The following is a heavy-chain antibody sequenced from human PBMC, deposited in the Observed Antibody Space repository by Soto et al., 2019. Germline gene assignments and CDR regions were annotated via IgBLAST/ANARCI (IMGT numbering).Heavy chain of an antibody. CDR2: INSDGSST. V-gene: IGHV3-74*01. Sequence: HPGGSLRLSCAASGFTFSSYWMHWVRQAPGKGLVWVSRINSDGSSTSYADSVKGRFTISRDNAKNTLYLQMNSLRAEDTAVYYCARVRCSGGSCYSGSVDYWGQGTLVTVSS. D-gene: IGHD2-15*01. CDR3: ARVRCSGGSCYSGSVDY. J-gene: IGHJ4*02. CDR1: GFTFSSYW.